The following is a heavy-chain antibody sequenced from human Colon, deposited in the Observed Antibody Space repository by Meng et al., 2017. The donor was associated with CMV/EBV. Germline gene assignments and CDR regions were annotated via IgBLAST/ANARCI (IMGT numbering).Heavy chain of an antibody. CDR3: AKGGSYNYYYYGMDV. CDR1: GFSFSTYW. J-gene: IGHJ6*02. Sequence: GESLKISCEASGFSFSTYWMYWVRQAPGKGLEWVSAISGSGGSTYYADSVKGRFTISRDNSKNTLYLQMNSLRAEDTAVYYCAKGGSYNYYYYGMDVWGQGTTVTVSS. CDR2: ISGSGGST. V-gene: IGHV3-23*01. D-gene: IGHD1-26*01.